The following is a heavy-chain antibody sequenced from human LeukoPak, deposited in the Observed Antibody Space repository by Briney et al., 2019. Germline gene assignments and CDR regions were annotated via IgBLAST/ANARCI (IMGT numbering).Heavy chain of an antibody. J-gene: IGHJ5*02. CDR3: ARGTTVTTSDPPLNNWFDP. V-gene: IGHV3-48*03. CDR1: GFTFSSYE. D-gene: IGHD4-17*01. CDR2: ISSSGSTI. Sequence: GGSLRLSRAASGFTFSSYEMNWVRQAPGKGLEWVSYISSSGSTIYYADSVKGRFTISRDNAKNSLYLQMNSLRAEDTAVYYCARGTTVTTSDPPLNNWFDPWGQGTLVTVSS.